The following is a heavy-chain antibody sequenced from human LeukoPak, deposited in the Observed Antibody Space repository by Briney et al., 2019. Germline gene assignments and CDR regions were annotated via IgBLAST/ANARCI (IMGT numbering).Heavy chain of an antibody. CDR1: GFIFSNYA. V-gene: IGHV3-30-3*01. Sequence: PERSLRLSCAASGFIFSNYAMHWVRQAPGKGLEWVAVKSSDGGHKYYADSVKGRFTISRDNSKTTLFLQMNSLRGEDTAAYYCARETRSSQAPYFFDFWGQGTLVTVSS. CDR3: ARETRSSQAPYFFDF. CDR2: KSSDGGHK. D-gene: IGHD6-13*01. J-gene: IGHJ4*02.